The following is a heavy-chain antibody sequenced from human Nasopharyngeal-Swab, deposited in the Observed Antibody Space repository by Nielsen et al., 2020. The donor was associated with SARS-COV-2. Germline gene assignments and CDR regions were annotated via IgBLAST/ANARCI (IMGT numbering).Heavy chain of an antibody. J-gene: IGHJ6*02. CDR2: IYYSGST. CDR1: GGSISSGDYY. D-gene: IGHD3-16*02. CDR3: ARIPLITFGGVIVPDYYGMDV. V-gene: IGHV4-61*08. Sequence: GSLRLSCTVSGGSISSGDYYWSWIRQPPGKGLEWIGFIYYSGSTNYNPSLKSRATISVDTSKNQFSLKLSSVTAADTAVYYCARIPLITFGGVIVPDYYGMDVWGQGTTVTVSS.